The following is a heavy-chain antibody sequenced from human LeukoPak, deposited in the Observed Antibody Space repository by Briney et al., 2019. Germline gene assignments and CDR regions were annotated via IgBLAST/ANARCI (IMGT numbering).Heavy chain of an antibody. J-gene: IGHJ4*02. Sequence: GGSLRLSCAASGFTFSDYYMSWIRQAPGKGLEWVSYITSSSTHTNYADSVKGRFTISRDNAKNSLYLQMNSLRAEDTAVYYCARGRDGYNWIDYWGQGTLVTVSS. CDR1: GFTFSDYY. V-gene: IGHV3-11*06. CDR2: ITSSSTHT. CDR3: ARGRDGYNWIDY. D-gene: IGHD5-24*01.